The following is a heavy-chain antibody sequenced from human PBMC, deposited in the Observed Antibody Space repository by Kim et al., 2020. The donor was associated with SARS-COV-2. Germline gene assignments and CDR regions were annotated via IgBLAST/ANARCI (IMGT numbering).Heavy chain of an antibody. D-gene: IGHD6-19*01. Sequence: GGSLRLSCATSGFTLRVHGIHWVRQAPGRGLDWVAVSPYEGRNEKYADSVKGRFTISRDTSKNRLYLQMSSLRLEDTAVYYCARDGGSGWSPSYYFDNWGQGALVTFSS. V-gene: IGHV3-33*05. J-gene: IGHJ4*02. CDR1: GFTLRVHG. CDR3: ARDGGSGWSPSYYFDN. CDR2: SPYEGRNE.